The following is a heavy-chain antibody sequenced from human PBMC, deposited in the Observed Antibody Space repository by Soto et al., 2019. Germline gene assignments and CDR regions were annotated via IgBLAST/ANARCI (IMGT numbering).Heavy chain of an antibody. CDR2: IWYDGSNK. J-gene: IGHJ5*02. V-gene: IGHV3-33*01. D-gene: IGHD6-19*01. CDR3: AREGYSSGWYGHNWFDP. CDR1: GFTFSSYG. Sequence: GGSLRLSCAASGFTFSSYGMHWVRQAPGKGLEWVAVIWYDGSNKYYADSVKGRFTISRDNSKNTLYLQMNSLRAEDTAVYYCAREGYSSGWYGHNWFDPWGQGTLVTVSS.